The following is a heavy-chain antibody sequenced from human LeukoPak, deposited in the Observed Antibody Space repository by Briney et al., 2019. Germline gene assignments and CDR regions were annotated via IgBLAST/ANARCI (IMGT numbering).Heavy chain of an antibody. CDR3: ARDWSAVAAPDYFDY. V-gene: IGHV3-48*04. CDR2: ISSTSSTI. CDR1: GFTFNEYT. Sequence: PGGSLRLSCAASGFTFNEYTMNWVRQAPGKGLEWVSYISSTSSTIYYADSVQGRFTSSRDNAKNSLYLQMNSLTAEDTAVYFCARDWSAVAAPDYFDYWGQGTLVTVSA. J-gene: IGHJ4*02. D-gene: IGHD6-19*01.